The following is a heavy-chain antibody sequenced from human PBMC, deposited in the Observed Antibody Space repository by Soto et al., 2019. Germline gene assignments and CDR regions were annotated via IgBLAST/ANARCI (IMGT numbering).Heavy chain of an antibody. CDR3: ARGLGTHKYYFRADV. CDR2: INHIGST. D-gene: IGHD1-1*01. CDR1: GGSFSGYY. V-gene: IGHV4-34*01. J-gene: IGHJ6*02. Sequence: SETLSLTCAVYGGSFSGYYWSWIRQPPGKGLEWIGEINHIGSTNYNPSLKSRVTISVDPSKNQFSLKLSSVTAAVRAVYYCARGLGTHKYYFRADVWGQGNTVTVS.